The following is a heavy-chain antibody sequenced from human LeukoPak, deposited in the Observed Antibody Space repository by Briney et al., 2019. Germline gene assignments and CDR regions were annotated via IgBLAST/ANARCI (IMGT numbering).Heavy chain of an antibody. Sequence: SETLSLTCTVSGGSISSSSYYWGWIRQPPGKGLEWIGSIYYSGSTQYNPSLKSRVTISVDTSKNQFSLKLSSVTAADTAVYYCARDLRACTADSCYLMPRDSWGQGTLVTVSS. J-gene: IGHJ4*02. CDR3: ARDLRACTADSCYLMPRDS. CDR2: IYYSGST. D-gene: IGHD2-15*01. CDR1: GGSISSSSYY. V-gene: IGHV4-39*07.